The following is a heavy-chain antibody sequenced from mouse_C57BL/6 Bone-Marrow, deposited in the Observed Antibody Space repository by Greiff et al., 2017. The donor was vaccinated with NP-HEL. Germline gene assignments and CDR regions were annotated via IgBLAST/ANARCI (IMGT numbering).Heavy chain of an antibody. D-gene: IGHD1-1*01. Sequence: QVQLQQPGAELVRPGSSVKLSCKASGYTFTSYWMHWVKQRPIQGLEWIGNIDPSDSETHYNQKFKDKATLTVDKSSSTAYMQLSSLTSEDSAVYYCARSHYYYGYFDYWGQGTTLTVSS. V-gene: IGHV1-52*01. J-gene: IGHJ2*01. CDR1: GYTFTSYW. CDR3: ARSHYYYGYFDY. CDR2: IDPSDSET.